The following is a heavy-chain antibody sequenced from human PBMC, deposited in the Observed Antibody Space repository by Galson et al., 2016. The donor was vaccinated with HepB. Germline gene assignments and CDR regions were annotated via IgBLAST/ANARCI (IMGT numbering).Heavy chain of an antibody. CDR3: ARGKEIRVRGFAYDTFDV. D-gene: IGHD3-10*01. Sequence: ETLSLTCAVYGGSFRGYRWSWIRQTPGKALEWIGEITDSGSNTYNPSLKTRVTISVDTSKNQFSLKVHSVTTADTAVYYSARGKEIRVRGFAYDTFDVWGQGTMVTVSS. CDR2: ITDSGSN. J-gene: IGHJ3*01. V-gene: IGHV4-34*01. CDR1: GGSFRGYR.